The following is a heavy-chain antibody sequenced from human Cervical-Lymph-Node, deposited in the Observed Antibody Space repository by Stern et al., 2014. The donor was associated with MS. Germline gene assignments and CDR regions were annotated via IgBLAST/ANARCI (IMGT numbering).Heavy chain of an antibody. Sequence: VTLRESGPTLLKPTQTLTLTCTLSGQSVSTDGVGVGWIRQPPGKSLEWLTIVYWDDDKRYNPALKSRLTLTKDTAKNQVVLTMTNMDPVDTAAYYCAHSLRRNNCSGGRCYYFDYWGQGTLVTVSS. V-gene: IGHV2-5*02. D-gene: IGHD2-15*01. CDR2: VYWDDDK. J-gene: IGHJ4*02. CDR3: AHSLRRNNCSGGRCYYFDY. CDR1: GQSVSTDGVG.